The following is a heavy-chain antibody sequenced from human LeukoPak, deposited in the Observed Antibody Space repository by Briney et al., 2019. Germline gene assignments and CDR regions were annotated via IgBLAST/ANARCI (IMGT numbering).Heavy chain of an antibody. V-gene: IGHV3-30-3*01. D-gene: IGHD6-19*01. Sequence: GGSLRLSCAASGFTFSSYAMHWVRQAPGKGLEWVAVISYDGSNKYYADSVKGRFTISRDNSKNTLYLQMNSLRAEDTAVYYCARDRIAVAGSFDYWGQGTLVTVSP. CDR1: GFTFSSYA. CDR2: ISYDGSNK. J-gene: IGHJ4*02. CDR3: ARDRIAVAGSFDY.